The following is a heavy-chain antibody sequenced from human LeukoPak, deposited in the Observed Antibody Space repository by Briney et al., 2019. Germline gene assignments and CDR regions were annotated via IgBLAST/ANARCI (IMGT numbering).Heavy chain of an antibody. Sequence: PGGSLRLSCAASGFTFSSYSMNWVRQAPGKGLEWVSYIRSSGSTIYYAGSVKGRFTISGDNAKNSLYLQMNSLRAEDTAVYYCARDTGEEPLGHWGQGTLVTVSS. D-gene: IGHD1-14*01. V-gene: IGHV3-48*04. CDR1: GFTFSSYS. J-gene: IGHJ4*02. CDR3: ARDTGEEPLGH. CDR2: IRSSGSTI.